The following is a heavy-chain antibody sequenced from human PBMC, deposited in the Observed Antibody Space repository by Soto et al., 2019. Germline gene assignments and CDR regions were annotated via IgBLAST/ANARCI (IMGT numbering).Heavy chain of an antibody. CDR2: IYHSGST. CDR1: GGSISSSNW. CDR3: ARDLYGGNSGRGFDP. V-gene: IGHV4-4*02. J-gene: IGHJ5*02. D-gene: IGHD4-17*01. Sequence: QLQLQESGPGLAEPSETLSLTCTVSGGSISSSNWWSWVRQPPGKGLEWIGEIYHSGSTNYNPSLKSRVTISVDKSKNQFSLKLSSVTAADTAVYYCARDLYGGNSGRGFDPWGQGTLVTVSS.